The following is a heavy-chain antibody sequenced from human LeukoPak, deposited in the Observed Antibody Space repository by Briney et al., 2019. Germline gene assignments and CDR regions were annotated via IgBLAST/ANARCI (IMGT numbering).Heavy chain of an antibody. J-gene: IGHJ3*02. CDR3: ARGFDGPNAFDI. Sequence: SETLSLTCTVSGGSFTTYYWSWIRQPPGKGLEWMGHITYSGSTNYNPSPKSRVTVSIDTSKNQVSLKLSSMTAADTAVYYCARGFDGPNAFDIWGQGTMVTVSS. V-gene: IGHV4-59*01. CDR1: GGSFTTYY. CDR2: ITYSGST. D-gene: IGHD3-9*01.